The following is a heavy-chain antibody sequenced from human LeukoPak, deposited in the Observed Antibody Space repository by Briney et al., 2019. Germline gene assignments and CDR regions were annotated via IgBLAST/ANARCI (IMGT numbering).Heavy chain of an antibody. J-gene: IGHJ4*02. CDR1: GFTFTDYW. CDR2: IKQDGSEK. D-gene: IGHD5/OR15-5a*01. Sequence: GGSLRLSCAASGFTFTDYWMNWVRQAPGKGLEWVANIKQDGSEKFYVDSVRGRFTISRDNAKNSLYLQMNSLRAEDTAVYYCARGFASSVYDRLGYWGQGTLVTVSS. V-gene: IGHV3-7*03. CDR3: ARGFASSVYDRLGY.